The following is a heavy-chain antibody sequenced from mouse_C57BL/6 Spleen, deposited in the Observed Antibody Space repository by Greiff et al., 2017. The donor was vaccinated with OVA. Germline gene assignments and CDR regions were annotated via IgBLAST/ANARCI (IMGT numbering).Heavy chain of an antibody. CDR2: ILPGSGST. CDR1: GYTFTGYW. J-gene: IGHJ4*01. D-gene: IGHD1-2*01. Sequence: QVQLQQSGAELMKPGASVKLSCKATGYTFTGYWIEWVKQRPGHGLEWIGEILPGSGSTNYNEKFKGKATFTADTSSNTAYMQLSSLTTEDSAIDYCARIPLPNYYGRAMDYWGQGTSVTVSS. V-gene: IGHV1-9*01. CDR3: ARIPLPNYYGRAMDY.